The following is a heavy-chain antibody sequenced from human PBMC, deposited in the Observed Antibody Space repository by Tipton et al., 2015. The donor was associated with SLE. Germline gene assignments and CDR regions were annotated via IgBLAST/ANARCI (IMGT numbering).Heavy chain of an antibody. V-gene: IGHV4-38-2*02. Sequence: GLVKPSETLSLTCTVSGYSISSGYYWGWIRQPPGKGLEWIGSIYHSGSTYYNPSLKSRVTISVDTSKNQFSLKLSSVTAADTAVYYCARGPEGATFDYWGQGTLVTVSS. CDR3: ARGPEGATFDY. D-gene: IGHD1-26*01. J-gene: IGHJ4*02. CDR1: GYSISSGYY. CDR2: IYHSGST.